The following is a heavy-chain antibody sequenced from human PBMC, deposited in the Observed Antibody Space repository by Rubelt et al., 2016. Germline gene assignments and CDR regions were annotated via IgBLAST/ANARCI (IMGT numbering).Heavy chain of an antibody. CDR1: GFTLSSYW. Sequence: EVQLVESGGGLVQPGGSLRLSCAASGFTLSSYWMHWVRQAPGKGLVWVSRSNNNGRSTSYADSVKGRFTISRDNAKKTLYLQMNSLRGEDTAVYYCVRAYGDSYDYYFDFWGQGILVTVSS. J-gene: IGHJ4*02. V-gene: IGHV3-74*01. D-gene: IGHD5-18*01. CDR3: VRAYGDSYDYYFDF. CDR2: SNNNGRST.